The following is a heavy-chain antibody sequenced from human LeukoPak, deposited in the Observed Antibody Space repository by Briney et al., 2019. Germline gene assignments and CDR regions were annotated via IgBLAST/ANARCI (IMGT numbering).Heavy chain of an antibody. CDR2: IYTSGST. J-gene: IGHJ4*02. CDR1: GVSISRYY. Sequence: MPSETLSLTCTVSGVSISRYYWGWIRQPAGKGLEWVGRIYTSGSTNYNPSLKSRVSMSVDTSKNQFSLKLSSVTAADTAVYYCAKFFTTDYYFDYWGQGTLVTVSS. V-gene: IGHV4-4*07. CDR3: AKFFTTDYYFDY. D-gene: IGHD3-22*01.